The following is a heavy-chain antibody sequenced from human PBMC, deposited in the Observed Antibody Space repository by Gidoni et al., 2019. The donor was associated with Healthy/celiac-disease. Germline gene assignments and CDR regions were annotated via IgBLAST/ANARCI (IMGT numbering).Heavy chain of an antibody. J-gene: IGHJ6*02. CDR2: ISGSGGST. V-gene: IGHV3-23*01. CDR3: AKEKSAGRTRNGMDV. D-gene: IGHD6-13*01. CDR1: GFPFSSYA. Sequence: EVQLLESGGGLVQPGGSLSLSCAASGFPFSSYAMSWVRQAPGKGLGWVSAISGSGGSTYYADSVKGRFTISRDNSKNTLYLQMNSLRAEDTAVYYCAKEKSAGRTRNGMDVWGQGTTVTVSS.